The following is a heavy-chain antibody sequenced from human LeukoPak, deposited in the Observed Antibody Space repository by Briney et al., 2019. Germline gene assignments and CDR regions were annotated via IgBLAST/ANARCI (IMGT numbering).Heavy chain of an antibody. V-gene: IGHV4-59*01. CDR3: ARGGGESSLAD. CDR2: IYYSGSA. J-gene: IGHJ4*02. Sequence: SETLSLTCTVSGGSISSYYWSWIRQPPGKGLEWIGYIYYSGSANYNPSLKSRVTISVDTSKNQFSLKLSSVTAADTAVYYCARGGGESSLADWGQGTLVTVSS. D-gene: IGHD3-16*01. CDR1: GGSISSYY.